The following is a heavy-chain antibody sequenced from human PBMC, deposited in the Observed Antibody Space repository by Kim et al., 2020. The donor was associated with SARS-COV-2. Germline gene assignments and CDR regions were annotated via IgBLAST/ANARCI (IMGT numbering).Heavy chain of an antibody. D-gene: IGHD6-19*01. CDR2: ISWNSGSI. J-gene: IGHJ4*02. V-gene: IGHV3-9*01. CDR3: AKGLPTVAGTSFDY. CDR1: GFTFDDYA. Sequence: GGSLRLSCAASGFTFDDYAMHWVRQAPGKGLEWVSGISWNSGSIGYADSVKGRFTISRDNAKNSLYLQMNSLRAEDTALYYCAKGLPTVAGTSFDYWGQGTLVTVSS.